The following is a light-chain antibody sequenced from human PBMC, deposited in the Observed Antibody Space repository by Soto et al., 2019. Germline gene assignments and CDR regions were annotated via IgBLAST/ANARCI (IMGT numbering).Light chain of an antibody. CDR1: SSNIGAGYD. CDR3: QSYASSLSYV. V-gene: IGLV1-40*01. J-gene: IGLJ1*01. Sequence: QSVLTQPPSVSGAPGQRVTISCTGSSSNIGAGYDVHWYQQLPGTAPKLLIYGNSNRPSGVPDRFSGSKSGTSASLAITGLQAEDYADYYCQSYASSLSYVFRPGT. CDR2: GNS.